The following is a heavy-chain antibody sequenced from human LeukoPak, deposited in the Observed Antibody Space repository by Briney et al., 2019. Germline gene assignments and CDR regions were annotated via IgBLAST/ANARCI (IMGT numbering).Heavy chain of an antibody. CDR2: IYYSGST. CDR1: GGSISSSSYY. CDR3: ARHAVQLWFGSGLYYFDY. D-gene: IGHD3-10*01. Sequence: SETLSLTCTVSGGSISSSSYYWGWIRQPPGKGLEWIGSIYYSGSTYYNPSLKSRVTISVDTSKNQFSLKLSSVTAADTAVYYCARHAVQLWFGSGLYYFDYWGQGTLVTVSS. V-gene: IGHV4-39*01. J-gene: IGHJ4*02.